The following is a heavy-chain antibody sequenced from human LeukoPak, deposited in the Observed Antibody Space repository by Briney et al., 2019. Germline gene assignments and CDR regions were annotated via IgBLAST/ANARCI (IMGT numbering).Heavy chain of an antibody. Sequence: ASVKVSCKASGYTFTSYDINWVRQATGQGLEWMGWMNPNSGNTGYAQKFQGRVTMTRNTSISTAYMELSSLRSEDTAVYYCARAKYYYGSGSKPNYYYYGMDVWGQGTTVTVSS. J-gene: IGHJ6*02. CDR2: MNPNSGNT. V-gene: IGHV1-8*01. D-gene: IGHD3-10*01. CDR3: ARAKYYYGSGSKPNYYYYGMDV. CDR1: GYTFTSYD.